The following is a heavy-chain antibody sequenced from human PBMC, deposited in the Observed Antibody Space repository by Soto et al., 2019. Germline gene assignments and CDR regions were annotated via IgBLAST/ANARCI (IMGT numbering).Heavy chain of an antibody. CDR1: GGSISSSSYY. CDR2: IYYSGST. J-gene: IGHJ4*02. Sequence: QLQLQESGPGLVKPSETLSLTCTVSGGSISSSSYYWGWIRQPPGKGLEWIGSIYYSGSTYYNPSLKSRVTISVDTSKTQFSLKLSSVTAADTAVYYCARRYCGGDCYWEPFDYWGQGTLVTVSS. D-gene: IGHD2-21*01. CDR3: ARRYCGGDCYWEPFDY. V-gene: IGHV4-39*01.